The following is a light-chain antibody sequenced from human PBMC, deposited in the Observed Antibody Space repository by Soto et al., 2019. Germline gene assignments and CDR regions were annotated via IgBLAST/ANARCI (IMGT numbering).Light chain of an antibody. CDR2: AAS. Sequence: DIQMTQSPSSLSASVGDRVTITCRASQSISNFLNWYQQKPGKAPKLLISAASSFQGSVPSRFSGTGSGPDFTLPNSSLHPEAFATYYFHQSYTTQFPFVSGTKVEIK. CDR1: QSISNF. J-gene: IGKJ3*01. CDR3: HQSYTTQFP. V-gene: IGKV1-39*01.